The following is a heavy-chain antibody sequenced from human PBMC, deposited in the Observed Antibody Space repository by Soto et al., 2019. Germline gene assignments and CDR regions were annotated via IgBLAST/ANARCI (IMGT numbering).Heavy chain of an antibody. Sequence: GGXLRLSCAASGFTVSTKYMSWVRQAPGKGLEWVSVIYSGGSTFYADSVRGRFTISRDNSKNTVNLQMNSLRAEDTAVYYCARDPWAADYWGQGTLVTVSS. J-gene: IGHJ4*02. CDR1: GFTVSTKY. V-gene: IGHV3-66*01. CDR2: IYSGGST. D-gene: IGHD3-16*01. CDR3: ARDPWAADY.